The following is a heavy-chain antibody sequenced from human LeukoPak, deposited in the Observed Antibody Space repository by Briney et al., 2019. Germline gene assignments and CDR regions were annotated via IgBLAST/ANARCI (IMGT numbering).Heavy chain of an antibody. V-gene: IGHV3-15*01. CDR3: TTPPD. CDR2: IKSESAGGTT. Sequence: PGGSLRLSCEASGITISSAWMSWLRQAPGKGLEWVARIKSESAGGTTDHAAPVKGRSTISRDDSKNTLYLQMDSLIIEDTGVYYCTTPPDWGQGTLVTVSS. CDR1: GITISSAW. J-gene: IGHJ4*02.